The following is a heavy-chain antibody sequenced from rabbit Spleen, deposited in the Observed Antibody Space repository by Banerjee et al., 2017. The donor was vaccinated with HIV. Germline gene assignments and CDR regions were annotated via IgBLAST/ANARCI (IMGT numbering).Heavy chain of an antibody. V-gene: IGHV1S40*01. J-gene: IGHJ6*01. D-gene: IGHD1-1*01. CDR1: GVSFSSSSY. Sequence: QSLEESGGDLVKPVASLTLTCTASGVSFSSSSYMCWVRQAPGKGLEWIACIDAGSSGFTYFASWAKGRFTCSKTSSTTATLQMTRLTVADTATYFCARDSSSSFSSYGMDLWGPGTLVTVS. CDR3: ARDSSSSFSSYGMDL. CDR2: IDAGSSGFT.